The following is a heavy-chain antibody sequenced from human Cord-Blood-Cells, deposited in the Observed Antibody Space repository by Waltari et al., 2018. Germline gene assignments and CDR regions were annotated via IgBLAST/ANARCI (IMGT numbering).Heavy chain of an antibody. V-gene: IGHV3-30*02. CDR3: AKEDSYGYGSTTWYYYGMDV. CDR2: IRYDGRNK. CDR1: GFTFSSYG. Sequence: QVQLVESGGGVVQPGGSLRLSCAASGFTFSSYGMHWVRQAPGKGLEWVAFIRYDGRNKYYADSVKGRVTISRDNSKNTLYLQMNSLRAEDTAVYYCAKEDSYGYGSTTWYYYGMDVWGQGTTVTVSS. J-gene: IGHJ6*02. D-gene: IGHD5-18*01.